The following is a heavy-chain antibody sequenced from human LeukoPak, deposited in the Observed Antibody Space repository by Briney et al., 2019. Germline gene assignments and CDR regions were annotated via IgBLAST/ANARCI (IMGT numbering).Heavy chain of an antibody. Sequence: PGGSLRLSCVASGFSFSDFYMSWIRQAPGKGLEWVSYISSSSDYINYADSVKGRFTISRDNAKNSLYPQMNSLRAGDTAVYYCARTLWPYDAFDIWGQGTMVTVSS. V-gene: IGHV3-11*06. J-gene: IGHJ3*02. CDR3: ARTLWPYDAFDI. CDR2: ISSSSDYI. CDR1: GFSFSDFY. D-gene: IGHD3-16*01.